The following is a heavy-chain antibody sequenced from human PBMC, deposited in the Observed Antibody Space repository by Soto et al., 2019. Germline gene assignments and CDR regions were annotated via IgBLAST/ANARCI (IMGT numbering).Heavy chain of an antibody. CDR1: GYTFTSYG. V-gene: IGHV1-18*01. J-gene: IGHJ3*02. Sequence: ASVKVSCKASGYTFTSYGISWVRQAPGQGLEWMGWISAYNGNTNYAQKLQGRVTMTTDTSTSTAYMELRSLRSDDTAVYYCARRESVAGADGAFDIWGQGTMVTVSS. CDR2: ISAYNGNT. CDR3: ARRESVAGADGAFDI. D-gene: IGHD6-19*01.